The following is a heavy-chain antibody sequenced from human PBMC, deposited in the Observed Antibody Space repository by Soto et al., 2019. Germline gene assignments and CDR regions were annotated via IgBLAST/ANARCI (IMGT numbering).Heavy chain of an antibody. Sequence: QVQLQQWGAGLLKPSETLSLTCAVYGGSFSGYYWSWIRQPPGKGLEWIGEINHSGSTNYNPSLKSRVTISVDTSKNQFSLKLSSVTAADTAVYYCARGTLLLWFGEPLYNWFDPWGQGTLVTVSS. CDR2: INHSGST. D-gene: IGHD3-10*01. J-gene: IGHJ5*02. CDR1: GGSFSGYY. CDR3: ARGTLLLWFGEPLYNWFDP. V-gene: IGHV4-34*01.